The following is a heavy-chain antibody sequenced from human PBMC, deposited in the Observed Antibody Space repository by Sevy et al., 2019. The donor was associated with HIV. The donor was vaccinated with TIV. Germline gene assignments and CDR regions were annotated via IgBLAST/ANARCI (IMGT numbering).Heavy chain of an antibody. CDR3: XXXXXXGGSGFDY. CDR2: IRHGGGEK. Sequence: GGSLRLSCAPSGFTFSSYWMSWVRQAPGKGLEWVANIRHGGGEKYYVDSVKGRFTISRDNAKNSLYLQMDSLRVEDXXXXXXXXXXXXGGSGFDYWGQGTLVTVSS. V-gene: IGHV3-7*02. J-gene: IGHJ4*02. D-gene: IGHD2-15*01. CDR1: GFTFSSYW.